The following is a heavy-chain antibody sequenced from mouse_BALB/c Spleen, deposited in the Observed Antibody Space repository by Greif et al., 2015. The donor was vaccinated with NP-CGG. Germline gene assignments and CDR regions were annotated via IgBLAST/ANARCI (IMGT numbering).Heavy chain of an antibody. CDR3: ARDGYVV. CDR1: GFTFSSYT. V-gene: IGHV5-12-2*01. CDR2: ISNGGGST. D-gene: IGHD1-2*01. Sequence: EVQVVESGGGLVQPGGSLKLSCAASGFTFSSYTMSWVRQTPEKRLEWVAYISNGGGSTYYPDIVKGRFTISRDNAKNTLYLQMSSLKSEDTAMYYCARDGYVVWGAGTTVTVSS. J-gene: IGHJ1*01.